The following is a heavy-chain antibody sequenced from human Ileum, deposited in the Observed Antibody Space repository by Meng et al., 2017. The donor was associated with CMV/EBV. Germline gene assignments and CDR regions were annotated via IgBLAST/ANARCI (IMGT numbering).Heavy chain of an antibody. CDR1: GFTFSDHY. V-gene: IGHV3-72*01. CDR2: SRNEASSYTT. Sequence: LSCAVSGFTFSDHYMDWVRQTPGKGLEWLGRSRNEASSYTTEYAPSVRGRFFISRDVSKNSLDLQMNSLTTEDTAVYYCARALGHDYWGQGSLVTVSS. CDR3: ARALGHDY. D-gene: IGHD3-10*01. J-gene: IGHJ4*02.